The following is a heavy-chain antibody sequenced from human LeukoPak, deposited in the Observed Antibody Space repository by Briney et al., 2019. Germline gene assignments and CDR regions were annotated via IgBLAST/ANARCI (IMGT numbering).Heavy chain of an antibody. CDR2: ISGYNGNT. CDR1: GYTFTSYG. V-gene: IGHV1-18*01. J-gene: IGHJ4*02. D-gene: IGHD2-2*01. Sequence: GASVKVSCKASGYTFTSYGISWVRQAPGQGLEWMGWISGYNGNTNYAQKFQGRVTMTTDTSTSTVFMELRSLRSDDTAIYYCARDISDCSSTSCSRLHFDYWGQGTLVTVSS. CDR3: ARDISDCSSTSCSRLHFDY.